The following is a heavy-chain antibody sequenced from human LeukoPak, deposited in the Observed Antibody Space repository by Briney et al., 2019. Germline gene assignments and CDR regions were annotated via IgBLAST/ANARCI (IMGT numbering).Heavy chain of an antibody. V-gene: IGHV1-69*10. CDR2: IIPILRTA. Sequence: SVKVSCKASGGSFSSYVFTWVRQAPGQGLEWMGGIIPILRTANYAQKFQGRVTITADKSTSTAYMELSSLRSEDTAVYYCARGLVDILTGYYPPLDNWFDPWGQGTLVTVSS. CDR3: ARGLVDILTGYYPPLDNWFDP. CDR1: GGSFSSYV. J-gene: IGHJ5*02. D-gene: IGHD3-9*01.